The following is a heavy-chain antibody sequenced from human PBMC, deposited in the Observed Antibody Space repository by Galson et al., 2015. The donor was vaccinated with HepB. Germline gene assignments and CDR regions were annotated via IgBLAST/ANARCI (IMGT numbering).Heavy chain of an antibody. D-gene: IGHD3-9*01. V-gene: IGHV3-23*01. CDR2: ITTSAGST. CDR3: AKDGRAYFGVLTGAWVPSHFDY. Sequence: SLRLSCAASGFTFSTYAMSWVRQAPGKGLEWVSLITTSAGSTYYSGSVKGRFTISRDNSKNTLYLQMNSLRAEDTAVYYCAKDGRAYFGVLTGAWVPSHFDYWGQGTLVTVSS. CDR1: GFTFSTYA. J-gene: IGHJ4*02.